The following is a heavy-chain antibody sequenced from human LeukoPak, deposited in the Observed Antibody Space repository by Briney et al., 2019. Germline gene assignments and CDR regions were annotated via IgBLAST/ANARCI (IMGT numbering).Heavy chain of an antibody. V-gene: IGHV4-61*02. CDR1: GGSISSGSYY. CDR3: ARETSQKGAHYMDV. J-gene: IGHJ6*03. D-gene: IGHD3-16*01. CDR2: IYTSGST. Sequence: ASQTLSLTCTVSGGSISSGSYYWSWIRQPAGKGLEWIGRIYTSGSTNYNPSLKSRVTISVDTSKNQFSLKLRSVTAADTAVYYCARETSQKGAHYMDVWGKGTTVTISS.